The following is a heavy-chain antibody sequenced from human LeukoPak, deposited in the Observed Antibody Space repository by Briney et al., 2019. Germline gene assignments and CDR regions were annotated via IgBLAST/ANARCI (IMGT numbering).Heavy chain of an antibody. V-gene: IGHV5-51*01. CDR3: AREGPAAAGSY. CDR1: GYTFTNYW. J-gene: IGHJ4*02. Sequence: GESLKISCKGSGYTFTNYWIGWVRQMPGKGLEWMGIIYPGNSDIRYSPSFQGQVTISADNSISTAYLQWSSLKASDTAMYYCAREGPAAAGSYWGQGTLVTVSS. D-gene: IGHD6-13*01. CDR2: IYPGNSDI.